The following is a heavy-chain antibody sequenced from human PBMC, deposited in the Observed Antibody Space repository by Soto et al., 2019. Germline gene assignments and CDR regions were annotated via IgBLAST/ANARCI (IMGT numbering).Heavy chain of an antibody. CDR2: IKQDGSEK. V-gene: IGHV3-7*01. J-gene: IGHJ4*02. CDR3: VRDRSGSYLEGFDY. CDR1: GFTFSSFW. D-gene: IGHD1-26*01. Sequence: GGSLRLSCAASGFTFSSFWMTWVRQAPGKGLEWVANIKQDGSEKYYVDSVKGRFTISRDNARNSLFLEMKSLRSEDTAVYSCVRDRSGSYLEGFDYWGQGTLVTVSS.